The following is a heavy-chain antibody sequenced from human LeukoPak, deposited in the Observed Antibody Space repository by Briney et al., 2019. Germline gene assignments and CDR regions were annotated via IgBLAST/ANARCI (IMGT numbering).Heavy chain of an antibody. CDR2: INPSGGST. J-gene: IGHJ5*02. Sequence: ASVKVSCKASGYTFTSYYMHWVRQAPGQGLEWMGIINPSGGSTSYAQKFQGRVTMTRDTSTSTVYMELSRLRSDDTAVYYCARDIAARPSGFDPWGQGTLVTVSS. CDR3: ARDIAARPSGFDP. CDR1: GYTFTSYY. V-gene: IGHV1-46*01. D-gene: IGHD6-6*01.